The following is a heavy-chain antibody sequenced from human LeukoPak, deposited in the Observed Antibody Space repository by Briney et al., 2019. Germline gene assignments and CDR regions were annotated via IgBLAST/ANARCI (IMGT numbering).Heavy chain of an antibody. J-gene: IGHJ4*02. V-gene: IGHV3-23*01. Sequence: RPGGSLRLSCAASGFTFSSYSMNWVRQAPGKGLEWVSAISGSGDSTYYGDSVKGRFTISRDNSKNTLYLQMNSLRAEDTAVYYCAKTRPLDSSSWSHGDYWGQGTLVTVSS. CDR3: AKTRPLDSSSWSHGDY. CDR2: ISGSGDST. CDR1: GFTFSSYS. D-gene: IGHD6-13*01.